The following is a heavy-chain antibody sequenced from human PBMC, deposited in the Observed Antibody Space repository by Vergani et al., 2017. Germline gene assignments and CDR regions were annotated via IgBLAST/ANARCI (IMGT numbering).Heavy chain of an antibody. CDR1: GFSLNTRGVS. J-gene: IGHJ6*03. Sequence: QITLKESGPTLVKPTQTLTLTCTFSGFSLNTRGVSVAWIRQPPGKALDWLALSYWNDDQHYSPSLNNRVTITKDTSKNQVVLTMTNMDYVDTGTYYCVYRKAECGTTGCFYPVYYYYYMDVWGKGTTVTVSS. D-gene: IGHD1-7*01. V-gene: IGHV2-5*04. CDR2: SYWNDDQ. CDR3: VYRKAECGTTGCFYPVYYYYYMDV.